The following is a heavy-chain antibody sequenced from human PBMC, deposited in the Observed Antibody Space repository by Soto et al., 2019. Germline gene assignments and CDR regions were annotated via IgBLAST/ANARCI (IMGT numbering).Heavy chain of an antibody. V-gene: IGHV1-69*02. Sequence: QVQLVQSGAEVKKPGSSVKVSCKASGGTFSSYTISWVRQAPGPGLEWMGRIIPILGIANYAQKFQGRVTITADKSTSTAYMELSSLRSEDTAVYYCARGTTGTEGQQWGQGTLVTVSS. CDR3: ARGTTGTEGQQ. CDR1: GGTFSSYT. D-gene: IGHD1-26*01. CDR2: IIPILGIA. J-gene: IGHJ1*01.